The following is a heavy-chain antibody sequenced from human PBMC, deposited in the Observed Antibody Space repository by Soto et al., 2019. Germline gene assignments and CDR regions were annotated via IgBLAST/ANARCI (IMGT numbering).Heavy chain of an antibody. Sequence: SETLSLTCTVSGGSISSGGYYWRWIRQHPGKCLEWIGYIYYSGSTYYNPSLKSRVTISVDTSKNQFSLKLSSVTAADTAVYYCARDRKYYYDSSGYYTEAFDIWGQGTMVTV. D-gene: IGHD3-22*01. CDR2: IYYSGST. CDR1: GGSISSGGYY. J-gene: IGHJ3*02. V-gene: IGHV4-31*03. CDR3: ARDRKYYYDSSGYYTEAFDI.